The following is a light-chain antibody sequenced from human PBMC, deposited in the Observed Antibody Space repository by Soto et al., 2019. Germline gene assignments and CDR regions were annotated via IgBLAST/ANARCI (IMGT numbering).Light chain of an antibody. CDR1: QSVSSSY. V-gene: IGKV3-20*01. J-gene: IGKJ1*01. CDR3: QQYGSSPRT. Sequence: SVFTQAPGTLSLSPGERATLSCRGSQSVSSSYLGWYQQKPGQAPRLLMYGASSRATGIPERFSGSGSGTDFTLTISRLEPEDFAVYYCQQYGSSPRTFGQGTKVDI. CDR2: GAS.